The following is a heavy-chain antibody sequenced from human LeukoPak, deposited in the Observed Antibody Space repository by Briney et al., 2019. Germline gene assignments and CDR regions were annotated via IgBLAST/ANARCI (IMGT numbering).Heavy chain of an antibody. Sequence: GESLKISCKGSGYSFTSYWIGCVRQMPGKGLEWMGIIYPGDSDTRYSPSFQGQVTISADKSISTAYVQWSSLKASDTAMYYCARRIAVAGTDYFDYWGQGTLVTVSS. J-gene: IGHJ4*02. CDR3: ARRIAVAGTDYFDY. D-gene: IGHD6-19*01. CDR1: GYSFTSYW. CDR2: IYPGDSDT. V-gene: IGHV5-51*01.